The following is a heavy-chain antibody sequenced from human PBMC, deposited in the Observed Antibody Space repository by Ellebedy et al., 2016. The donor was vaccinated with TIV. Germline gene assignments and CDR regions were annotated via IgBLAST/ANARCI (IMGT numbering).Heavy chain of an antibody. CDR1: GGSISSGGYY. J-gene: IGHJ4*02. D-gene: IGHD4-17*01. CDR2: INHSGST. CDR3: ARTVTTKSYYFDY. Sequence: SETLSLXXTVSGGSISSGGYYWSWIRQPPGKGLEWIGEINHSGSTNYNPSLKSRVTISVDTSKNQFSLKLSSVTAADTAVYYCARTVTTKSYYFDYWGQGTLVTVSS. V-gene: IGHV4-39*07.